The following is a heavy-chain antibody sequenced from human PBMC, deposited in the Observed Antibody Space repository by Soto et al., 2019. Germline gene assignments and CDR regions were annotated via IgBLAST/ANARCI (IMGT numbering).Heavy chain of an antibody. Sequence: GGSLRLSCAASGFTFSSYEMNWVRQAPGKGLEWVSYISSSGSTIYYADSVKGRFTISRDNAKNSLYLQMNSLRAEDTAVYYCARDTTVESSSSSPSGMDVSGQGTKVTVSS. CDR2: ISSSGSTI. J-gene: IGHJ6*02. CDR3: ARDTTVESSSSSPSGMDV. V-gene: IGHV3-48*03. D-gene: IGHD6-6*01. CDR1: GFTFSSYE.